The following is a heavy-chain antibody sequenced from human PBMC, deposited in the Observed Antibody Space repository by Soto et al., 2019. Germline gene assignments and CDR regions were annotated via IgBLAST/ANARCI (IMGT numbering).Heavy chain of an antibody. D-gene: IGHD1-26*01. J-gene: IGHJ1*01. CDR3: ARDSGLLPAEYFQH. CDR2: ISYDGSNK. Sequence: GGSLRLSCAASGFTFSSYAMHWVRQAPGKGLEWVAVISYDGSNKYYADSVKGRFTISRDNSKNTLYLQMNSLRAEDTAVYYCARDSGLLPAEYFQHWGQGTLVTVSS. CDR1: GFTFSSYA. V-gene: IGHV3-30-3*01.